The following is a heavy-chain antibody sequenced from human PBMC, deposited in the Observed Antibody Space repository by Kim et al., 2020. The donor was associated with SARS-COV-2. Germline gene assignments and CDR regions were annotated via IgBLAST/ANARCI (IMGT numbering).Heavy chain of an antibody. CDR2: IYYSGST. CDR3: ARKLELAVFDY. J-gene: IGHJ4*02. CDR1: GGSISSSSYY. Sequence: SETLSLTCTVSGGSISSSSYYWGWIRQPPGKGLEWIGSIYYSGSTYYNPSLKSRVTISVDTSKNQFSLKLSSVTAADTAVYYCARKLELAVFDYWGQGTL. D-gene: IGHD1-7*01. V-gene: IGHV4-39*07.